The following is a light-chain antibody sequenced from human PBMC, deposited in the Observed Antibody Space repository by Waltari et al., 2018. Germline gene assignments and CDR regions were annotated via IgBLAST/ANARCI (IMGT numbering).Light chain of an antibody. CDR1: QSISSW. Sequence: IQMTQSPSTLSASVGDRVTITCRASQSISSWLAWYQQNPGKAPNLLIYKASSLESGVPSRFSGSGSGTEFTLTISSLQPEDFATYYCQQYNSYPLTFGGGTKVEIK. V-gene: IGKV1-5*03. CDR2: KAS. J-gene: IGKJ4*01. CDR3: QQYNSYPLT.